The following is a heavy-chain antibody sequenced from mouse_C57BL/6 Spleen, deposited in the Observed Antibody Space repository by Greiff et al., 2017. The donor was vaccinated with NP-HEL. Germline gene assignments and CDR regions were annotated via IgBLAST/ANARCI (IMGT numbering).Heavy chain of an antibody. J-gene: IGHJ2*01. Sequence: DVKLQESGPGLVKPSQSLPLTCSVTGYSITSGYYWNWIRQFPGNKLEWMGYISYDGSNNYNPSLKNRISITRDTSKNQFFLKLNSVTTEDTATYYCARDLWSNYFDYWGQGTTLTVSS. D-gene: IGHD6-5*01. CDR1: GYSITSGYY. CDR3: ARDLWSNYFDY. V-gene: IGHV3-6*01. CDR2: ISYDGSN.